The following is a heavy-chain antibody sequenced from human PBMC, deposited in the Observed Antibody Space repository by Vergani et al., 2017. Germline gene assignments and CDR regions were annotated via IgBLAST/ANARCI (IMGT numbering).Heavy chain of an antibody. D-gene: IGHD4-17*01. V-gene: IGHV3-21*01. CDR3: ARGRVGYGAYYFDY. J-gene: IGHJ4*02. CDR1: GFTFSSYS. Sequence: EVQLVESGGGLVQPGGSLRLSCAASGFTFSSYSMNWVRQAPGKGLEWVSSISSSSSYIYYADSVKGRFTISRDNAKNSLYLQMNSLRAEDTAVYYCARGRVGYGAYYFDYWGQGTLVTVSS. CDR2: ISSSSSYI.